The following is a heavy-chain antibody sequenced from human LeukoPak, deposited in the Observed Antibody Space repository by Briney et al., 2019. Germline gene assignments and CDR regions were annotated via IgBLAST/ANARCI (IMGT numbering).Heavy chain of an antibody. CDR1: GGSFSGYY. CDR3: ARGRDYYGSGSYYIHPAYFVY. J-gene: IGHJ4*02. CDR2: INHSGST. Sequence: SETLSLTCAVYGGSFSGYYWSWIRQPPGKGLEWIGEINHSGSTNYNPSLKSRVTISVDTSKNQFSLKLSSVTAADTAVYYCARGRDYYGSGSYYIHPAYFVYWGQGTLVTVSS. D-gene: IGHD3-10*01. V-gene: IGHV4-34*01.